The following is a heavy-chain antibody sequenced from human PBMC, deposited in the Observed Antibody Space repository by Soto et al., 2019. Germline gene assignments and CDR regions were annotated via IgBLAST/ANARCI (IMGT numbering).Heavy chain of an antibody. Sequence: GGSLRLSCAASGFTFSSYAMSWVRQAPGKGLEWVSAISGSGGSTYYADSVKGRFTISRDNSKNTLYLQMNSLRAEDTAVYYCAKDRGLRITMIVVVMTLSPFDYWGQGTLVTVSS. CDR3: AKDRGLRITMIVVVMTLSPFDY. D-gene: IGHD3-22*01. V-gene: IGHV3-23*01. CDR2: ISGSGGST. CDR1: GFTFSSYA. J-gene: IGHJ4*02.